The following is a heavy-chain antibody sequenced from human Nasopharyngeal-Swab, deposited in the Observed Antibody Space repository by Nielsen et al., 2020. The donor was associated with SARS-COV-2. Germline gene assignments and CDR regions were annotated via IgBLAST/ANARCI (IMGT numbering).Heavy chain of an antibody. D-gene: IGHD4-17*01. CDR2: IAHDASNE. CDR3: ARDAPAHYGAFY. Sequence: GESLKISGAASGFTFSSFGMHWVRQAPGKGLEWVAFIAHDASNEYYGDSVKGRFSISRDSSKNTLYLQMDSLRGEDTAVYYCARDAPAHYGAFYWGRGTLVTVSS. V-gene: IGHV3-30*03. CDR1: GFTFSSFG. J-gene: IGHJ4*02.